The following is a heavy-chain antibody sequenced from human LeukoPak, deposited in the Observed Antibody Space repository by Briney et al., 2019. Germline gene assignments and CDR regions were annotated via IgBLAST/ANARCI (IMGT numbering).Heavy chain of an antibody. CDR1: GFTFSSYE. Sequence: SGGSLRLSCTASGFTFSSYEMIWVRQAPGKGLEWLSYISDSGNTIYYADSAKGRFTVSRDNAKSSLFLQMNSLRVEDTAVYYCARVTSSYWGQGTLVTVSS. V-gene: IGHV3-48*03. CDR2: ISDSGNTI. J-gene: IGHJ4*02. CDR3: ARVTSSY.